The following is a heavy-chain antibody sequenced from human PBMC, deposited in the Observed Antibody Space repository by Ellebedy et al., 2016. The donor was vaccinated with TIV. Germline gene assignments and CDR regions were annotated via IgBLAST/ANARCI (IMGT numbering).Heavy chain of an antibody. D-gene: IGHD4-23*01. CDR2: ISSSGNSI. J-gene: IGHJ5*02. V-gene: IGHV3-11*01. CDR3: ATLPRWSILS. Sequence: GESLKISCAVSGFTFSDYYMNWIRQAPGKGLEWVSFISSSGNSIYYAHSVKGRFTISRDSSINTVYLQMNGLRAEDTAVYYCATLPRWSILSWGQGTQVTVSS. CDR1: GFTFSDYY.